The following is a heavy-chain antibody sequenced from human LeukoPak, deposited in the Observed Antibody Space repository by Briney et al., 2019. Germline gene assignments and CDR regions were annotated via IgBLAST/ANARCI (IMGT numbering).Heavy chain of an antibody. Sequence: ASVNVSCKASGYTFTNYAMHWVRQAPGQRLEWMGWINAGNGNTKYSQKFQGRVTITRDTSASTAYMELSSLRSEDTAVYYCARVSGSSGYIDDWGQGTLVTVSS. CDR1: GYTFTNYA. D-gene: IGHD3-22*01. CDR2: INAGNGNT. J-gene: IGHJ4*02. CDR3: ARVSGSSGYIDD. V-gene: IGHV1-3*01.